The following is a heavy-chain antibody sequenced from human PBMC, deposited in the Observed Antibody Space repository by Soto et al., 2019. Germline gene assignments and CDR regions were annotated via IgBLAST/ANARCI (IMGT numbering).Heavy chain of an antibody. V-gene: IGHV1-46*03. Sequence: QVQLVQSGAEVKKPGASMKVSCKASGNTFSNYYIHWVRQGPGQGLEWMGTIKPSGGHTTYAQKFLGRVTMTRDTSTSTLYMEVTRLRSEDTAVYYCARGGHVVVVTAAFDYWGQGTLVTVSS. CDR1: GNTFSNYY. CDR2: IKPSGGHT. J-gene: IGHJ4*02. CDR3: ARGGHVVVVTAAFDY. D-gene: IGHD2-21*02.